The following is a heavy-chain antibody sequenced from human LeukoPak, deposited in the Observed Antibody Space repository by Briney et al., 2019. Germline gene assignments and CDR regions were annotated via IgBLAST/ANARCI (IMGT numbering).Heavy chain of an antibody. CDR2: ISSSSSYI. CDR1: GFTFSSYS. J-gene: IGHJ3*02. Sequence: GGPLRLSCAASGFTFSSYSMNWVRQAPGKGLEWVTSISSSSSYIYYADSVKGRFTISRDNAKNSLYLQMNSLRAEDTAVYYCARDTTRITMIVVAHDAFDIWGQGTMVTVSS. V-gene: IGHV3-21*01. D-gene: IGHD3-22*01. CDR3: ARDTTRITMIVVAHDAFDI.